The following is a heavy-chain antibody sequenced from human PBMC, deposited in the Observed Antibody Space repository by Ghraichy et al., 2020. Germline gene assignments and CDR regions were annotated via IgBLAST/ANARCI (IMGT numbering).Heavy chain of an antibody. Sequence: LSLTCAASGFTFSSYSMNWVRQAPGKGLEWVSSISSSSSYIYYADSVKGRFTISRDNAKNSLYLQMNSLRAEDTAVYYCARDRYCSSTSCYEGAFDIWGQGTMVTVSS. CDR2: ISSSSSYI. CDR1: GFTFSSYS. CDR3: ARDRYCSSTSCYEGAFDI. V-gene: IGHV3-21*01. J-gene: IGHJ3*02. D-gene: IGHD2-2*01.